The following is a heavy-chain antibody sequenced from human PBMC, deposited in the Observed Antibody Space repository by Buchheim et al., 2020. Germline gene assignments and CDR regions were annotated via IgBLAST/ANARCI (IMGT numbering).Heavy chain of an antibody. J-gene: IGHJ4*02. D-gene: IGHD6-13*01. V-gene: IGHV4-34*01. Sequence: QVQLQQWGAGLLKPSETLSLTCAVYGGSFSGYYWSWIRQPPGKGLEWIGEINHSGSTNHNPSLKSRVTISVDTSKNQFSLKLSSVTAADTAVYYCARGGGIAAAGNLPEGFDYWGQGTL. CDR3: ARGGGIAAAGNLPEGFDY. CDR2: INHSGST. CDR1: GGSFSGYY.